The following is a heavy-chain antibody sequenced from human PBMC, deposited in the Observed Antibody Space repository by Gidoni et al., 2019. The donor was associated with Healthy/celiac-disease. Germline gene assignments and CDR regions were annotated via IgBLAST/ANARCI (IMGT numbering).Heavy chain of an antibody. J-gene: IGHJ4*02. V-gene: IGHV3-73*02. CDR3: TRSYGSSGYDY. CDR1: GFTFSGFA. CDR2: ISSKANSDAT. Sequence: EVQLVESGGGLVQPGGSLTLSCAASGFTFSGFAMQWVRQASGKGLELVGRISSKANSDATAYAASVKGRFTISRDDSKNTAYLQMNSLKTEDTAVYYCTRSYGSSGYDYWGQGTLVTVSS. D-gene: IGHD3-22*01.